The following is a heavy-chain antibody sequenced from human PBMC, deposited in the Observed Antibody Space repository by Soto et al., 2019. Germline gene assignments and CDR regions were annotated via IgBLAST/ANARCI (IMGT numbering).Heavy chain of an antibody. Sequence: GGSLRLSCEASGFTFSDHAMSWVRRAPGKGLEWVAAISDSVHGAVYADSVKGRFTISRDNSKNTLYLQMNSLRGEDTGVYYCARDPGSAWSAPIFDFWGQGTVVTVSS. CDR1: GFTFSDHA. D-gene: IGHD6-19*01. CDR3: ARDPGSAWSAPIFDF. CDR2: ISDSVHGA. V-gene: IGHV3-23*01. J-gene: IGHJ4*02.